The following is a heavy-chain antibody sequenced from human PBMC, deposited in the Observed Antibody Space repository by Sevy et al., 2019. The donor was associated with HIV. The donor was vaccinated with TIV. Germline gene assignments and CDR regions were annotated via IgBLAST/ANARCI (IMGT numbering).Heavy chain of an antibody. V-gene: IGHV3-7*01. D-gene: IGHD5-18*01. CDR3: TTDLYSHGTY. J-gene: IGHJ4*02. Sequence: GGSLRLSCAASGFTFRSYWMTWVRQAPGKGLEWVANIDQDGSSEAYVDSGKGRFTISRDNVENSLFLQMNSLRVEGTAVCFCTTDLYSHGTYWGQGILVTVSS. CDR2: IDQDGSSE. CDR1: GFTFRSYW.